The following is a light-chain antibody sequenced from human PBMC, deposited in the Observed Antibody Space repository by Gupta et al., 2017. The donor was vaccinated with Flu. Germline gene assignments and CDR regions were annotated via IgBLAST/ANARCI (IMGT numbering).Light chain of an antibody. CDR2: GAS. V-gene: IGKV3-15*01. J-gene: IGKJ1*01. CDR3: QQDSKWPPWT. Sequence: EILVSTPPATLSVSPGERTTLSCRASQSVSSNLPWYQQKPGQAPRPLIYGASTRAAGSPARFSGSGSGTEFTLNISSRQSEDYAVYYCQQDSKWPPWTFGQGTKVEI. CDR1: QSVSSN.